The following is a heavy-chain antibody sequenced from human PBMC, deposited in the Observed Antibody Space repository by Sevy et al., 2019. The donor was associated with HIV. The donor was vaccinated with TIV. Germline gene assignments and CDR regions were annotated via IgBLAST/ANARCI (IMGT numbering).Heavy chain of an antibody. D-gene: IGHD5-18*01. CDR1: GYSFTSYW. CDR3: ARLVEDTAMAHGYYYYGMDV. CDR2: IYPGDSDT. V-gene: IGHV5-51*01. J-gene: IGHJ6*02. Sequence: GESLKISCKGSGYSFTSYWIGWVRQMPGKGLEWMGIIYPGDSDTGYSPSFQGQVTISADKSISTAYLQWSSLKASDTAMYYCARLVEDTAMAHGYYYYGMDVWGQGTTVTVSS.